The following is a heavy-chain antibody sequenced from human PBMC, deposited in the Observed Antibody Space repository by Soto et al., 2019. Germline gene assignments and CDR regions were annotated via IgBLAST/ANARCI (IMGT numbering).Heavy chain of an antibody. CDR1: GFTFSSYE. J-gene: IGHJ4*02. V-gene: IGHV3-48*03. Sequence: EVQLVESGGGFVQPGGSLRLSCVASGFTFSSYEMNWVRQAPGKGLQWVSYIDISGSAIYYADSVKGRFTISRDNAKNSLYLQMNSLRAEDTAVYYCAKSGPGYSYGLIDYWGQGTLVTVSS. CDR2: IDISGSAI. CDR3: AKSGPGYSYGLIDY. D-gene: IGHD5-18*01.